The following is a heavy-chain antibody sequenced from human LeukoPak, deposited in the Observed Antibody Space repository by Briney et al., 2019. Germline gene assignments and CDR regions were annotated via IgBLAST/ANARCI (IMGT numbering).Heavy chain of an antibody. CDR3: ARPLYSSGSGPPGAFDI. V-gene: IGHV4-34*01. J-gene: IGHJ3*02. CDR2: INHSGST. Sequence: SETLSVTCAVYGGSFSGYYWSWIRQPPGKGLEWIGEINHSGSTNYNPSLKSRVTISVDTSKNQFSLKLSSVTAADTAVYYCARPLYSSGSGPPGAFDIWGQGTMVTVSS. D-gene: IGHD6-19*01. CDR1: GGSFSGYY.